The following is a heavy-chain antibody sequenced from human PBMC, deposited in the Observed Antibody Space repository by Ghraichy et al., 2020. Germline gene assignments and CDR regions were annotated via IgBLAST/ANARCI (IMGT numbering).Heavy chain of an antibody. D-gene: IGHD3-16*01. CDR2: IWYDGSKK. CDR1: GFIFSDYG. J-gene: IGHJ4*02. V-gene: IGHV3-33*01. CDR3: ARTLDGGCDY. Sequence: LTCAASGFIFSDYGMQWVRQAPGKGLEWVAVIWYDGSKKYYADSVKGRFTISRDSSNNTLFLQMNSLRVDDAALYYCARTLDGGCDYWGQGTLVTVSS.